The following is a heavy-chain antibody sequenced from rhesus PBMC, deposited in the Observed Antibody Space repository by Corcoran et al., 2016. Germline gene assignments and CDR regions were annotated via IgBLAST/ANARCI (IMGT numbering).Heavy chain of an antibody. CDR2: IYGNSAST. V-gene: IGHV4-143*01. Sequence: QVQLQESGPGLVKPSETLSLTCTVPGGSISGYSYWSWIRQPPGKGLEWIGGIYGNSASTYYNPSLKSRVTISKDTSKNQFSLKLSSVTAADTAVYYCAALRRDYWGQGVLVTVSS. J-gene: IGHJ4*01. CDR3: AALRRDY. CDR1: GGSISGYSY.